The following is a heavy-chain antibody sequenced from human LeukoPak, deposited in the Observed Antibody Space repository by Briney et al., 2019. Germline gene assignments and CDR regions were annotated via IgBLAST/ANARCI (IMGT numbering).Heavy chain of an antibody. Sequence: ASVKVSCKAAGYSFTNYHMHWARQAPGQGVEWMGIIKDSGDMTIYAQKFQGRVSMTRETSTSKVYMDLNSLTSDDTAVYYCVRERPYVFWFDPWGQGTLVIVSS. CDR3: VRERPYVFWFDP. CDR1: GYSFTNYH. CDR2: IKDSGDMT. V-gene: IGHV1-46*01. J-gene: IGHJ5*02. D-gene: IGHD3-10*02.